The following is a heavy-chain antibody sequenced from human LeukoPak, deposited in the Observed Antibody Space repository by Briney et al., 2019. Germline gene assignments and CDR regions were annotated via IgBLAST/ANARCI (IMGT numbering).Heavy chain of an antibody. J-gene: IGHJ4*02. CDR2: IYYSGSP. CDR3: AIAVAGTTLDD. D-gene: IGHD6-19*01. CDR1: GGSISSYY. V-gene: IGHV4-59*08. Sequence: PAETLCPSCTVSGGSISSYYWSWIRQPPGKGLEWIGYIYYSGSPNYKPSLKSRMTISLDTSKNQFSLKLSSVTAADTAVYYCAIAVAGTTLDDWGQGPLVSVSS.